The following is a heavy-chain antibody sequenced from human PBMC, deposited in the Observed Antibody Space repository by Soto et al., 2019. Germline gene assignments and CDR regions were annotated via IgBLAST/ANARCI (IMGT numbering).Heavy chain of an antibody. V-gene: IGHV1-2*04. CDR3: AAQPPGGYYGP. J-gene: IGHJ5*02. CDR2: INPNSGGT. D-gene: IGHD3-22*01. Sequence: GESLKVSCKASGYTFTGYYMHWVRQAPGQGLEWMGWINPNSGGTNYAQMFQGWVTMTRDTSISTAYMELSRLRSEDTAVYYCAAQPPGGYYGPWGQGTLVTVSS. CDR1: GYTFTGYY.